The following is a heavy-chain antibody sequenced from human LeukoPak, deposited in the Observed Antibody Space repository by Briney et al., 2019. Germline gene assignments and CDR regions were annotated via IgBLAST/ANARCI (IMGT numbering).Heavy chain of an antibody. Sequence: GASVKVSCKASGYTFSHSYIHWVRQAPGQGLEWMGSMNPKSGGTKYAQKFQGRVSMTGYTSISTAYMELASLTSDDTAVYYCGRAGGRSWFDPWGQGTLVTVSS. V-gene: IGHV1-2*02. CDR2: MNPKSGGT. CDR3: GRAGGRSWFDP. CDR1: GYTFSHSY. J-gene: IGHJ5*02. D-gene: IGHD1-26*01.